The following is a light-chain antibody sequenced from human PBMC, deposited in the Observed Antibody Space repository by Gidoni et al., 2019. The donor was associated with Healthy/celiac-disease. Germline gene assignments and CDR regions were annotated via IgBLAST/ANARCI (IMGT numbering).Light chain of an antibody. CDR2: AST. CDR3: QQSYSNPLFT. Sequence: DIQMTQSPSSLSASVGDRVTITFRASQSISSYFNWYQQKPGKAPKLLIYASTSLQSGVPSRFSGSGSGTDVTLTKSSRQPEDFATYYCQQSYSNPLFTFGPGTKVDIK. J-gene: IGKJ3*01. V-gene: IGKV1-39*01. CDR1: QSISSY.